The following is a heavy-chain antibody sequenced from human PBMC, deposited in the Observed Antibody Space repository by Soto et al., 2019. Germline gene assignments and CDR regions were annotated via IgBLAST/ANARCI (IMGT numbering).Heavy chain of an antibody. CDR1: GYTFTSFD. V-gene: IGHV1-8*01. CDR2: VNPNSGNT. CDR3: ARILTGYFPDY. Sequence: QVQLVQSGAEVKKPGASVKVSCKASGYTFTSFDINWVRQAPGQGLEWMGWVNPNSGNTGYAPNFQGRVTMTRDTSISTAYTEVSSLRSEDTAVYYCARILTGYFPDYWGQGTLVTVSS. J-gene: IGHJ4*02. D-gene: IGHD3-9*01.